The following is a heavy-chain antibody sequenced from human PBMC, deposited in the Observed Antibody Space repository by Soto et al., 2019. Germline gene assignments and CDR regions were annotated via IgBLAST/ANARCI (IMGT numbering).Heavy chain of an antibody. V-gene: IGHV3-23*01. CDR3: AKQRADYVSGADTFYCDS. D-gene: IGHD3-10*01. CDR2: LSGSGGMT. J-gene: IGHJ4*02. Sequence: NWVRPDPGKWLEWVSSLSGSGGMTYYAASVQGRILISRDNAKNTLYPLMNSLRAEDTALYYCAKQRADYVSGADTFYCDSWGQGALVTVSA.